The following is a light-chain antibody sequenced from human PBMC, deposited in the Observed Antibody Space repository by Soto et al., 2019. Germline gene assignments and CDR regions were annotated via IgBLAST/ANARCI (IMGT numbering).Light chain of an antibody. J-gene: IGLJ1*01. V-gene: IGLV2-14*01. Sequence: QSALTQPASVSGSPGQSITIPCTETSSDVGGYNYVSWYQQHPGKAPKLIIYEVSNRPSGVSNRFSGSKSGNTASLTISGLQAEDEADYYCNSYTSKSTGVFGTGTKVTVL. CDR1: SSDVGGYNY. CDR2: EVS. CDR3: NSYTSKSTGV.